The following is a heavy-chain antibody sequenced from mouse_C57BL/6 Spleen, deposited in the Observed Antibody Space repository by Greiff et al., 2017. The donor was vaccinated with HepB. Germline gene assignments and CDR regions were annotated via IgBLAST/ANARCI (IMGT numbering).Heavy chain of an antibody. D-gene: IGHD1-1*01. CDR1: GYTFTSYW. J-gene: IGHJ2*01. Sequence: VQLQQPGAELVRPGSSVKLSCKASGYTFTSYWMHWVKQRPIQGLEWIGNIDPSDSETHYNQKFKDKATLTVDKSSSTAYMQLSSLTSEDSAVYYCASRGYGSSNFDYWGQGTTLTVSS. V-gene: IGHV1-52*01. CDR3: ASRGYGSSNFDY. CDR2: IDPSDSET.